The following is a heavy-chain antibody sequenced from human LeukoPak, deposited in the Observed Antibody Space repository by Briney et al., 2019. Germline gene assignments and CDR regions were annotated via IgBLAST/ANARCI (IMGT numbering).Heavy chain of an antibody. CDR2: IYNGVNT. D-gene: IGHD6-6*01. CDR3: ARDRPLYGMDV. V-gene: IGHV4-61*01. Sequence: PSQTLSLTCTVSGASVSSASSWTWIRQPPGKGVEWIAHIYNGVNTNYNPSLKSRVTISVDTSKNQFSLKLTSVIAADTAVYYCARDRPLYGMDVWGQGTTVTVSS. J-gene: IGHJ6*02. CDR1: GASVSSASS.